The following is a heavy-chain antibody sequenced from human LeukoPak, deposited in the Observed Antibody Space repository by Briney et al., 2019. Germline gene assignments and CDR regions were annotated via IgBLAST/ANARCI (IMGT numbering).Heavy chain of an antibody. CDR1: GFTFDDYA. Sequence: GGTLRLSCAASGFTFDDYAMHWVRQAPGKGPEWVSGISWNSGSIGYADSVKGRFTISRDNAKNSLYLQMNSLRAEDTALYYCAKGGIMITFGGVIVHIPLDYWGQGTLVTVSS. CDR3: AKGGIMITFGGVIVHIPLDY. J-gene: IGHJ4*02. D-gene: IGHD3-16*02. V-gene: IGHV3-9*01. CDR2: ISWNSGSI.